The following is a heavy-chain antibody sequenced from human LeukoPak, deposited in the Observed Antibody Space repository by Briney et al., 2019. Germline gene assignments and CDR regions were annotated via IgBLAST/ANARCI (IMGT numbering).Heavy chain of an antibody. CDR2: ISGSGGST. V-gene: IGHV3-23*01. J-gene: IGHJ4*02. CDR1: GFTFSSYA. Sequence: GGSLRLSCAASGFTFSSYAMSWVRQAPGKGLEWVSAISGSGGSTYYADSVKGRFTISRDNSKNTLYLQMNSLRAEDTAVYYCAKDRTKGYYDSSGYYYGYYFDYWGQGTLVTVSS. D-gene: IGHD3-22*01. CDR3: AKDRTKGYYDSSGYYYGYYFDY.